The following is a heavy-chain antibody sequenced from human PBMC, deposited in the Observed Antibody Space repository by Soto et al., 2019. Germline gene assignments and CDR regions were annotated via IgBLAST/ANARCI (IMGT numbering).Heavy chain of an antibody. CDR2: ISSSSTI. CDR3: AKRRINTITSLSDF. D-gene: IGHD2-2*01. Sequence: GGSLRLSCAASGFTFSSYSMNWVRQAPGKGLEWVSYISSSSTIYYADSVKGRFTISRDNSKNTLYLQMNSLRADDTAIYYCAKRRINTITSLSDFWGQGVQVTVSS. J-gene: IGHJ1*01. CDR1: GFTFSSYS. V-gene: IGHV3-48*01.